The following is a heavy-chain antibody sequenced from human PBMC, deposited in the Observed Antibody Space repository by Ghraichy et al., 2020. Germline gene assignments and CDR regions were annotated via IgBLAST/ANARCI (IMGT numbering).Heavy chain of an antibody. CDR1: GGSISSSSYY. CDR3: ARQSWGSYYVY. D-gene: IGHD3-16*01. CDR2: IYYSGST. J-gene: IGHJ4*02. V-gene: IGHV4-39*01. Sequence: SETLSLTCTVSGGSISSSSYYWGWIRQPPGKGLEWIGSIYYSGSTYYNQSLKSRVTISVDTSKNQFSLKLSSVTAADTAVYYCARQSWGSYYVYWGQGTLVTVSS.